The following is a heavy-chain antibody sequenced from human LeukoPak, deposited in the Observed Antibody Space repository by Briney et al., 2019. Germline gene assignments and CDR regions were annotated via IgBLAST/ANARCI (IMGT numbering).Heavy chain of an antibody. D-gene: IGHD5-12*01. V-gene: IGHV3-11*05. J-gene: IGHJ4*02. CDR1: GFTFSSYA. CDR2: ISGNSEDT. CDR3: VRDARLATI. Sequence: GGSLRLSCAASGFTFSSYAMSWVRQAPGKGLEWLSYISGNSEDTNYAASVRGRFTISRDNADNSLFLQMNSLTVEDTAVYYCVRDARLATIWGLGTLVTVSS.